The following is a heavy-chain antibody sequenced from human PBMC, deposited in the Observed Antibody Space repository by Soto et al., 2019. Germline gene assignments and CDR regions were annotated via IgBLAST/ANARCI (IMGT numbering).Heavy chain of an antibody. V-gene: IGHV3-30*18. CDR1: GFTFSSYG. CDR3: AKEDYYGSGSYYRVFDY. J-gene: IGHJ4*02. Sequence: QVQLVESGGGVVQPGRSLRLSCAASGFTFSSYGMHWVRQAPGKGLEWVSVISYDGSNKYYADSVKGRFTISRDNSKNTLYLQMNSLRAEDTAVYYCAKEDYYGSGSYYRVFDYWGQGTLVTVSS. CDR2: ISYDGSNK. D-gene: IGHD3-10*01.